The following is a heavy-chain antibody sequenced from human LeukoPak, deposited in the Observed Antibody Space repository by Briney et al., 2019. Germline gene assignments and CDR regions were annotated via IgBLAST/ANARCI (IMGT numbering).Heavy chain of an antibody. CDR1: GYTFTGYY. J-gene: IGHJ6*03. CDR2: IIPIFGTA. Sequence: SVKVSCKASGYTFTGYYMHWVRQAPGQGLEWMGWIIPIFGTANYAQKFQGRVTITADESTSTAYMELSSLRSEDTAVYYCARVGGHNIVVVPAAIIPGGYYYYMDVWGKGTTVTVSS. CDR3: ARVGGHNIVVVPAAIIPGGYYYYMDV. V-gene: IGHV1-69*13. D-gene: IGHD2-2*01.